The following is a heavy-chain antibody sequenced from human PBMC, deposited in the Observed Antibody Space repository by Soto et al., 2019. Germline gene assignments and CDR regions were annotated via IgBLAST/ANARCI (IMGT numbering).Heavy chain of an antibody. CDR1: GGSISSYY. J-gene: IGHJ5*02. CDR2: IYYSGST. D-gene: IGHD3-10*01. CDR3: ASVGELPVWFDP. Sequence: PSETLSLTCTVSGGSISSYYWSWIRQPPGKGLEWIGCIYYSGSTYYNPSLKSRVTISVDTSKNQVSLKLKSVTAADTAVYFCASVGELPVWFDPWGRGTLVTVSS. V-gene: IGHV4-59*12.